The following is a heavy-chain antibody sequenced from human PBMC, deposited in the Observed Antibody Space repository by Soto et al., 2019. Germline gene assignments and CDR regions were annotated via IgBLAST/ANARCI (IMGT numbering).Heavy chain of an antibody. V-gene: IGHV1-69*12. Sequence: QVQLVQSGAEVKKPGSSVKVSCKASGGTFSSYAISWVRQAPGQGLEWMGGIIPIFGTANYAQKFQGRVTITADESTSTAYMELSSLRSEDTAVYYCASDYYDSSGSYYYHGMDVWGQGTTVTVSS. J-gene: IGHJ6*02. D-gene: IGHD3-22*01. CDR2: IIPIFGTA. CDR3: ASDYYDSSGSYYYHGMDV. CDR1: GGTFSSYA.